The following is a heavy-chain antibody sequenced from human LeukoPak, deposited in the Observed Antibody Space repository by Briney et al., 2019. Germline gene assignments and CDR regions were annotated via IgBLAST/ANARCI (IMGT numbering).Heavy chain of an antibody. CDR1: GASIRSGDYY. J-gene: IGHJ3*02. D-gene: IGHD2-15*01. CDR3: ARDCSGGSCYGAFDI. V-gene: IGHV4-30-4*01. CDR2: IYDSGST. Sequence: LSETLSLTCTVSGASIRSGDYYWSWIRPPPGKGLEWIGYIYDSGSTYYNPSLKSRITISVDTSENRFPLKLSSVTATDTAVYYCARDCSGGSCYGAFDIWGQGTMVTVSS.